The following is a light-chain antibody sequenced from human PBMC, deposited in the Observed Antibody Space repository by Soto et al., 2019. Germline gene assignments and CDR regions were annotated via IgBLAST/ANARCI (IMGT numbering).Light chain of an antibody. V-gene: IGKV3D-20*02. CDR3: QQRHMWPIT. Sequence: EIVLTQSPGTLSLSPGERATLSCRASHSVSSSYLAWYQHKVGQAPRLLIYGASTRAPGFPARFSGSGSGTDFTLTISSLQSEDSAVYYCQQRHMWPITFGQGTRLEIK. CDR1: HSVSSSY. CDR2: GAS. J-gene: IGKJ5*01.